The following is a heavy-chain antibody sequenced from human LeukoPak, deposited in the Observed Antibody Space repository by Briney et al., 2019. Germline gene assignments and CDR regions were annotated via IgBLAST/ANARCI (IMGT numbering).Heavy chain of an antibody. CDR2: IRGSSGST. CDR3: ARVNYGDDLLYYYYYYMDV. D-gene: IGHD4-17*01. J-gene: IGHJ6*03. CDR1: GFTLRNYD. V-gene: IGHV3-23*01. Sequence: SGGSLRLSCAASGFTLRNYDINWVRQAPGKGLEWVSVIRGSSGSTYYADSVKGRFTISRDDSKNTLYLQMNSLRAEDTAVYYCARVNYGDDLLYYYYYYMDVWGKGTTVTISS.